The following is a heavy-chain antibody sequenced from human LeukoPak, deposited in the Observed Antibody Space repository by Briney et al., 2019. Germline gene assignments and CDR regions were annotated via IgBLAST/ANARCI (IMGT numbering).Heavy chain of an antibody. J-gene: IGHJ3*02. CDR2: IYHSGST. CDR3: ARKSYYDSSVNAFDI. CDR1: GGSISSSNW. D-gene: IGHD3-22*01. Sequence: PSETLSLTCAVSGGSISSSNWWSWVRQPPGKGLEWIGEIYHSGSTNYNPSLKSRVTISVDKSKNQFSLKLSSVTAADTAVYYCARKSYYDSSVNAFDIWGQGTMVTVSS. V-gene: IGHV4-4*02.